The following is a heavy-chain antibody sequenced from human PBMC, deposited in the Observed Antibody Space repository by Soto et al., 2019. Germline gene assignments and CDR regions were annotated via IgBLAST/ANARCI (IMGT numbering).Heavy chain of an antibody. CDR1: GGSFSGYY. J-gene: IGHJ4*02. D-gene: IGHD3-10*01. CDR3: ARGPIETYYGSGSYYTTIGTCFDY. CDR2: INHSGST. Sequence: SETLSLTCAVYGGSFSGYYWSWIRQPPGKGLEWIGEINHSGSTNYNPSLKSRVTISVDTSKNQFSLKLSSVTAADTAVYYCARGPIETYYGSGSYYTTIGTCFDYWGQGTLVTSPQ. V-gene: IGHV4-34*01.